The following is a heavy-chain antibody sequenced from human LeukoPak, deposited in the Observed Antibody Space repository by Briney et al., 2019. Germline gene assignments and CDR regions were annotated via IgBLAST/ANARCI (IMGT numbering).Heavy chain of an antibody. CDR2: ISAYNGNT. CDR1: GYTFTSYG. J-gene: IGHJ6*02. Sequence: GASVKVSCKASGYTFTSYGISWVRQAPGQGLEWMGWISAYNGNTNYAQKLQGRVTMTTDTSTSTAYMELRSLRSDDTAVYYCATSYSSSWYDYYYYGMDVWGQGTTVTVSS. CDR3: ATSYSSSWYDYYYYGMDV. D-gene: IGHD6-13*01. V-gene: IGHV1-18*01.